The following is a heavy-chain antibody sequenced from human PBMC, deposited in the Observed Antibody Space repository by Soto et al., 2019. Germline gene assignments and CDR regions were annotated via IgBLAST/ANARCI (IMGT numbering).Heavy chain of an antibody. CDR2: TSYSGKP. D-gene: IGHD3-22*01. CDR1: GVSISSGGYF. J-gene: IGHJ3*02. V-gene: IGHV4-31*03. CDR3: ARRFVPLGDSSGYGLTFDI. Sequence: SETLSLTCTVSGVSISSGGYFWSWIRQLPGKGLEWIGYTSYSGKPYYNPSLRSRITISVDTSKNQFSLRLSSVTVADTAVYYCARRFVPLGDSSGYGLTFDIWGQGTMVTVSS.